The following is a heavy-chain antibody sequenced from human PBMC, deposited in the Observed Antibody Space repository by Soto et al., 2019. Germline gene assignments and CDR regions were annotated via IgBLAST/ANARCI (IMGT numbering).Heavy chain of an antibody. CDR2: MNPNSGNS. V-gene: IGHV1-8*01. Sequence: ASVKVSCKASGYTFTSYDINWVRQATGQGLEWMGWMNPNSGNSGYAQKFQGRVTMTRNTSISTAYMELSSLRSEDTAVYYCARNPPMGSYYRNLLYYYYGMDVWGQGTTVTVSS. CDR3: ARNPPMGSYYRNLLYYYYGMDV. D-gene: IGHD3-10*01. CDR1: GYTFTSYD. J-gene: IGHJ6*02.